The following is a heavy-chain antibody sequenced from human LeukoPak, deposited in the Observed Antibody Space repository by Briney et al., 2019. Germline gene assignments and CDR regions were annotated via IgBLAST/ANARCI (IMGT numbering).Heavy chain of an antibody. V-gene: IGHV3-21*01. CDR3: ARPPYLDNSPPQDY. CDR1: GFTFSSYS. J-gene: IGHJ4*02. Sequence: GGSLRLSCAASGFTFSSYSMNWVRQAPGKGLEWVSSISSSSSYIYYADSVKGRFTISRDNAKNSLYLQMNSLRAEDTAVYYCARPPYLDNSPPQDYWGQGTLVTVSS. CDR2: ISSSSSYI. D-gene: IGHD1-1*01.